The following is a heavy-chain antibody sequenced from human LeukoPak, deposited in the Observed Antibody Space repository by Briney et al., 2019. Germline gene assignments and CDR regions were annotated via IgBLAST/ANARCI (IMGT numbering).Heavy chain of an antibody. D-gene: IGHD6-13*01. V-gene: IGHV3-53*01. J-gene: IGHJ6*02. CDR1: GFTFSNYG. CDR3: ARDSRYSSSWSPYYYYGMDV. Sequence: GGSLRLSCAASGFTFSNYGMHWVRQAPGKGLEWVSVIYSGGSTYYADSVKGRFTISRDNSKNTLYLQMNSLRAEDTAVYYCARDSRYSSSWSPYYYYGMDVWGQGTTVTVSS. CDR2: IYSGGST.